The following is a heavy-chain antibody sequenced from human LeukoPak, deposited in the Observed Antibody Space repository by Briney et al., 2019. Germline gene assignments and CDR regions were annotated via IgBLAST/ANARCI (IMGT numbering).Heavy chain of an antibody. D-gene: IGHD3-16*02. Sequence: GGSLRLSCVASGFTVSSNYMSWVRQALGKGLEWVSVIYSGGSTYYADSVKGRFTISGDNSKNTLYLQMNSLRAEDTAVYYCARDPITFGGVIVRDYWGQGTLVTVSS. CDR2: IYSGGST. CDR1: GFTVSSNY. J-gene: IGHJ4*02. V-gene: IGHV3-66*01. CDR3: ARDPITFGGVIVRDY.